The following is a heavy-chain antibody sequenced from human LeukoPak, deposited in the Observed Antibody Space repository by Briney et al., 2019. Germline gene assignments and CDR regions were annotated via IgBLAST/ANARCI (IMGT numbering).Heavy chain of an antibody. D-gene: IGHD1-1*01. CDR1: GFTVSSNY. J-gene: IGHJ5*02. CDR3: ARDFNNWNDNWFDP. CDR2: IYSGGST. V-gene: IGHV3-53*01. Sequence: PSGGSLRLSCAASGFTVSSNYMSYVRDAPGEGLECVLVIYSGGSTYYADSVKSRFTISRDNSKNTLYLQMNSLRAEDTAVYYCARDFNNWNDNWFDPWGQGTLVTVSS.